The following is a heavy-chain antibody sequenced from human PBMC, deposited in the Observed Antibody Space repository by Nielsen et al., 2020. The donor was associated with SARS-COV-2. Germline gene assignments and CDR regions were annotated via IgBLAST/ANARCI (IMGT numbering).Heavy chain of an antibody. Sequence: WVRQAPGQGLEWMGIINPSGGSTSYAQKFQGRVTMTRDTSISTAYMELSSLRSEDTAVYYCAREDSSGIDYYYGMDVWGQGTTVTVSS. V-gene: IGHV1-46*01. CDR3: AREDSSGIDYYYGMDV. J-gene: IGHJ6*02. CDR2: INPSGGST. D-gene: IGHD6-19*01.